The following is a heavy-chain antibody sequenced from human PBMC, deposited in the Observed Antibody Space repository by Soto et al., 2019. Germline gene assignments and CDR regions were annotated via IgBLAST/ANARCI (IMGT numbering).Heavy chain of an antibody. Sequence: PGGSLRLSCAASGFTFSSYAMSWVRQAPGKGLEWVSAISGSGGSTYYADSVKGRFTISRDNSKNTLYLQMNSLRAEDTAVYYCAKDRDCSGGSCYSAAARFDYWGQGTLVTVSS. J-gene: IGHJ4*02. CDR3: AKDRDCSGGSCYSAAARFDY. V-gene: IGHV3-23*01. CDR2: ISGSGGST. CDR1: GFTFSSYA. D-gene: IGHD2-15*01.